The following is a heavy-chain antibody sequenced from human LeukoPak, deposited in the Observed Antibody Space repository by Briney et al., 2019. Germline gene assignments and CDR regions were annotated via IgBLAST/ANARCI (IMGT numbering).Heavy chain of an antibody. CDR2: IIPVYGTA. Sequence: SVKVSCKGSGGTFNNYGLNWLRQAPGQGLEWMGGIIPVYGTANYAQKFRDRVTITSDESTSTTYMELSSLRSEDTAVYYCARSGGLGASNADAFDIWGQGTTVTVSS. CDR1: GGTFNNYG. D-gene: IGHD1-26*01. CDR3: ARSGGLGASNADAFDI. V-gene: IGHV1-69*01. J-gene: IGHJ3*02.